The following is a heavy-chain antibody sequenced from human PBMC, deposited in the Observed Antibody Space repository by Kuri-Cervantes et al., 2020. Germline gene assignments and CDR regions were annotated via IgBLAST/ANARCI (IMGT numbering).Heavy chain of an antibody. Sequence: LSLTCAVYGGSFSGYYWSWIRQPPGKGLEWISYITSTGEANHYADSVKGRFTISRDNTKNSLFLEMNSLRGDDTALYYCARGHHDYGDNGAFDYWGQGTLVTVSS. CDR1: GGSFSGYY. D-gene: IGHD4-17*01. V-gene: IGHV3-11*04. J-gene: IGHJ4*02. CDR3: ARGHHDYGDNGAFDY. CDR2: ITSTGEAN.